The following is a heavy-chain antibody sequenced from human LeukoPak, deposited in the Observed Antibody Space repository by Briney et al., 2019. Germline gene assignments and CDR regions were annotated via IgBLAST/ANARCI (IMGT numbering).Heavy chain of an antibody. CDR1: GGTFSSYA. CDR2: VIPIFGTA. J-gene: IGHJ4*02. Sequence: GASVKVSCKASGGTFSSYAISWVRQAPGQALEWMGGVIPIFGTANYAQKFQGRVTITADESTSTAYMELSSLRSEDTAVYYCARDRVSTVTSVDPKTFDYWGQGTLVTVSS. V-gene: IGHV1-69*13. CDR3: ARDRVSTVTSVDPKTFDY. D-gene: IGHD4-11*01.